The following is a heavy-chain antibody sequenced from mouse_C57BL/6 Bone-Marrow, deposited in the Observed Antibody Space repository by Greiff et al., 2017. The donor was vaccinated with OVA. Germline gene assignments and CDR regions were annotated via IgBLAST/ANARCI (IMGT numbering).Heavy chain of an antibody. J-gene: IGHJ3*01. D-gene: IGHD3-2*02. CDR3: ARSSSGPGAY. V-gene: IGHV1-64*01. CDR1: GYTFTSYW. Sequence: VQLQQSGAELVKPGASVKLSCKASGYTFTSYWMHWVKQRPGQGLEWIGMIHPNSGSTNYNEKFKSKATLTVDKSSSTAYMQLSSLTSEDSAVYYCARSSSGPGAYWGQGTLVTVSA. CDR2: IHPNSGST.